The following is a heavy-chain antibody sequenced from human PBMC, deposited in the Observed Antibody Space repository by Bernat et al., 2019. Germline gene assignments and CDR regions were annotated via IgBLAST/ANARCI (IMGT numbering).Heavy chain of an antibody. CDR1: GFTFSSYW. CDR2: INSDGSST. D-gene: IGHD1-1*01. CDR3: AREGPLKGGKYWTDY. V-gene: IGHV3-74*01. J-gene: IGHJ4*02. Sequence: EVQLVESGGGLVQPGGSLRLSCAASGFTFSSYWMHWVRQAPGKGLVWVSRINSDGSSTSYADSVKGRFTISRDNAKNTLYLQMNSLRAEDTAVYYCAREGPLKGGKYWTDYWGQGTLVTVSS.